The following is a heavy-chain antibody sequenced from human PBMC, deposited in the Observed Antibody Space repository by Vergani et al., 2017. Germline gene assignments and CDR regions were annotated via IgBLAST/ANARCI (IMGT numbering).Heavy chain of an antibody. Sequence: QEQLVQSGSELKKPGASVKVSCKASGYSFNNYAIHWVRQAPGQGLEWMGWINPTTGNPTYARAFTGRFVFSLDTSISTAYLQIGSLKAEDTAVYFCAGAKRRRLAVCETDSWGQGTLLTVSS. CDR2: INPTTGNP. CDR1: GYSFNNYA. J-gene: IGHJ4*02. V-gene: IGHV7-4-1*01. CDR3: AGAKRRRLAVCETDS. D-gene: IGHD6-19*01.